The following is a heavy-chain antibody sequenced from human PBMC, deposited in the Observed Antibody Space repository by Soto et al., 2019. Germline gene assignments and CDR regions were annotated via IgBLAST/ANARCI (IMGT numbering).Heavy chain of an antibody. J-gene: IGHJ6*02. CDR2: IYHSGST. CDR1: GGSISSNNW. CDR3: ARVTGRYYYGMDV. Sequence: SETLSLTCAVSGGSISSNNWWTWVRQPPGKGLEWIGEIYHSGSTNYNPSLKSRVTISVEKSKNQFSLNLSSVTAADTAVYYCARVTGRYYYGMDVWGQGTTVTVSS. V-gene: IGHV4-4*02.